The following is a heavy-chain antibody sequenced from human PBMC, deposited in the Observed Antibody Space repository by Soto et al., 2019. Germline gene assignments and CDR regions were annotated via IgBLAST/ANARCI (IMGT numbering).Heavy chain of an antibody. Sequence: SETLSLTCTVSGGSISSYYRSWIWQAAGKGLEWIGYMNHSGSTNYNLSLKSRVNKSVDTSKKQVPLKQMRSVTAADTAVYQWARGLLVGKWWPGGCSDPWGQGTLVSVSS. CDR2: MNHSGST. V-gene: IGHV4-59*08. CDR3: ARGLLVGKWWPGGCSDP. D-gene: IGHD3-22*01. J-gene: IGHJ5*02. CDR1: GGSISSYY.